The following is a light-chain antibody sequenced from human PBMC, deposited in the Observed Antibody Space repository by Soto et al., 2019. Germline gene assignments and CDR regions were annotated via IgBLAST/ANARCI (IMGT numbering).Light chain of an antibody. CDR3: QQHNKWPRT. V-gene: IGKV3-15*01. J-gene: IGKJ2*01. Sequence: IVMTQSPATLSVSPGQRATLSCRASQSISSDVAWYQQTPGQAPSLLIYRASTTATGIPARFSGSGSGTEFTLTISSLQSEDFAVYNCQQHNKWPRTFGQGTKVDIK. CDR1: QSISSD. CDR2: RAS.